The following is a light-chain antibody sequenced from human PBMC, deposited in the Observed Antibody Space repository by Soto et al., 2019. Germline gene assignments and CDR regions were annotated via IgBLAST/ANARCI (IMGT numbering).Light chain of an antibody. J-gene: IGKJ4*01. CDR3: QQRGSGPPLI. CDR2: DAS. CDR1: QSVSNY. Sequence: EIVLTQSPATLSLSPGERATLSCRASQSVSNYLAWYQQKPGQAPSLLIYDASHRATGIPARFSGSGSWTEFTLTISSLEPEDFALYYCQQRGSGPPLIFGGGTRVEIK. V-gene: IGKV3-11*01.